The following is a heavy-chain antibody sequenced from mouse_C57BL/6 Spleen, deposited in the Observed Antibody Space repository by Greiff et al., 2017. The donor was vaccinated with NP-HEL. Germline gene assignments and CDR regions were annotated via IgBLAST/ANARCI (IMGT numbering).Heavy chain of an antibody. CDR3: ASERLLRDFDD. J-gene: IGHJ2*01. CDR1: GYTFTSYW. CDR2: IHPNSGST. D-gene: IGHD1-1*01. Sequence: VQLQQPGAELVKPGASVKLSCKASGYTFTSYWMHWVKQRPGQGLEWIGMIHPNSGSTNYNEKFKSKATLTVDKSSSTAYMQLSSLTSEDSAVYYCASERLLRDFDDWGQGTTLTASS. V-gene: IGHV1-64*01.